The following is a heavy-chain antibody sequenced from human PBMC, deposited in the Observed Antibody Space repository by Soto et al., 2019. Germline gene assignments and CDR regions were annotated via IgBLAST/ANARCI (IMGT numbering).Heavy chain of an antibody. V-gene: IGHV3-49*05. D-gene: IGHD3-22*01. J-gene: IGHJ4*02. Sequence: EVQLVESGGGLVKPGRSLRLSCTASGFTFGDYAMSWFRQAPGKGLEWVGFIRSKAYGGTTEYAASVKGRFTISRDDSKSIAYLQMNSLKTEDTAVYYCTNRPEAYYDSSGLRMYYFDYWGQGTLVTVSS. CDR2: IRSKAYGGTT. CDR1: GFTFGDYA. CDR3: TNRPEAYYDSSGLRMYYFDY.